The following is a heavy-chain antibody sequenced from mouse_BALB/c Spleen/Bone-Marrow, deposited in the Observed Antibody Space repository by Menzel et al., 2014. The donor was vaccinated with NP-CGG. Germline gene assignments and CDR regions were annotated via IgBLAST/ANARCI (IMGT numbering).Heavy chain of an antibody. CDR3: ARWEYYAMDY. CDR1: GFNIKDTY. J-gene: IGHJ4*01. Sequence: VQLQQSGAELVKPGASVKLSCTASGFNIKDTYMHWVKQRPEQGLEWIGRIDPATGNTKYDPKFQGKATITADTSSNTAYLQLSSLTSEDTAVYYCARWEYYAMDYWGSRNLSHRLL. CDR2: IDPATGNT. D-gene: IGHD4-1*01. V-gene: IGHV14-3*02.